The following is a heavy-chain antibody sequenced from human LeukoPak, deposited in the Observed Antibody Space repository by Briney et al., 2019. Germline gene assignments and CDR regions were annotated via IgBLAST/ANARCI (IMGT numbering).Heavy chain of an antibody. J-gene: IGHJ6*03. Sequence: SETLSLTCTVSGGPISSSIYYWVWIRQPPGKVLESIGSIYYTQTTYNTPSVNSRVTITVDTSNNQCTRKLRAVTAADTAVLYCARQPNFYDYYMDVWGKGNTVTVSS. CDR3: ARQPNFYDYYMDV. CDR1: GGPISSSIYY. V-gene: IGHV4-39*01. CDR2: IYYTQTT.